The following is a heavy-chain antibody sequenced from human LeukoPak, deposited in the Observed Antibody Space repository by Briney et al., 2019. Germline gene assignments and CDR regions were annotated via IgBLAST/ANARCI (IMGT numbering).Heavy chain of an antibody. CDR3: ARELRTFDS. Sequence: PGGSLRLSCAASGFTFSSYWMTWVRQAPGRGLEWVANIKHNGDELNYVDSVEDRFTISRDNAKNSLYLHMTSLRAEDTAVYYCARELRTFDSWGQGTLVTVSS. D-gene: IGHD3-16*01. V-gene: IGHV3-7*01. CDR2: IKHNGDEL. J-gene: IGHJ4*02. CDR1: GFTFSSYW.